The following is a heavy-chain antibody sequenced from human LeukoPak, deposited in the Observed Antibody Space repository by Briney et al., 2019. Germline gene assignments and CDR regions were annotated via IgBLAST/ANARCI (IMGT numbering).Heavy chain of an antibody. J-gene: IGHJ3*02. V-gene: IGHV3-9*01. CDR2: ISWNSGSI. CDR1: GFTFDDYA. CDR3: AKDSHMVRGVMGAFDI. D-gene: IGHD3-10*01. Sequence: PGGSLRLSCAASGFTFDDYAMHWVRQAPGKGLEWVSGISWNSGSIGYADSVKGRFTISRDNSKNSLYLQMNSLRAEDTALYYCAKDSHMVRGVMGAFDIWGQGTMVTVSS.